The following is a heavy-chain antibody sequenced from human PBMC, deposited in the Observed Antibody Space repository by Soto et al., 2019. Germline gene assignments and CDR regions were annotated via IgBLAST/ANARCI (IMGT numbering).Heavy chain of an antibody. CDR2: NYKSGST. D-gene: IGHD3-16*01. CDR1: GGSISSSSYY. Sequence: SETMSLTCTVSGGSISSSSYYWGWIRQPPGKGLEGIGRNYKSGSTYYNPSLKSRVTISVDTSKNQFTLKLSSVTAADTAVYYCEMGEAHPGYYFDYWGQGTLVTVSS. J-gene: IGHJ4*02. V-gene: IGHV4-39*01. CDR3: EMGEAHPGYYFDY.